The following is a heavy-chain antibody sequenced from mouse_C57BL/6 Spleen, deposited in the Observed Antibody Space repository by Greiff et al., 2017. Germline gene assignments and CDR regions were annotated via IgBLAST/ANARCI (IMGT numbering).Heavy chain of an antibody. J-gene: IGHJ1*03. D-gene: IGHD1-1*01. CDR2: IDPSDSYT. CDR1: GYTFTSYW. Sequence: VQLQQPGAELVRPGTSVKLSCKASGYTFTSYWMHWVKQRPGQGLEWIGVIDPSDSYTNYNQKFKGKATLTVDTSSSTASMPLSSLTTDDAAVYYCASLGTVVATTSHWYFDVWGTGTTVTVSS. CDR3: ASLGTVVATTSHWYFDV. V-gene: IGHV1-59*01.